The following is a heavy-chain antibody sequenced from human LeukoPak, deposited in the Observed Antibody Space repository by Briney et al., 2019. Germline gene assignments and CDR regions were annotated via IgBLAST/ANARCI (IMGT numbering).Heavy chain of an antibody. CDR3: ARDNGGWYGY. J-gene: IGHJ4*02. D-gene: IGHD6-19*01. V-gene: IGHV3-53*01. CDR1: GFTVSSNY. Sequence: GGSLRLSCAASGFTVSSNYMSWVRQAPGKGLEWVSVIYSAGSTHYADSVKGRFTISRDNSKNTLYLQMNSLRAEDTAVYYCARDNGGWYGYWGQGTLVTVSS. CDR2: IYSAGST.